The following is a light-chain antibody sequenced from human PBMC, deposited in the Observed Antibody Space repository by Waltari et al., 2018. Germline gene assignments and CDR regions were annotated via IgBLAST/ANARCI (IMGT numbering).Light chain of an antibody. CDR1: QSIADY. CDR3: QQSYSTPPFS. Sequence: DIQMTQSPSSLSASVGDRVTITCRASQSIADYLNWYQQKPGKAPKLLIYAASNLHGGVPPRFSGSGSGTDFTLTINTLQPEDFATYYCQQSYSTPPFSFGPGIKVDIK. J-gene: IGKJ3*01. V-gene: IGKV1-39*01. CDR2: AAS.